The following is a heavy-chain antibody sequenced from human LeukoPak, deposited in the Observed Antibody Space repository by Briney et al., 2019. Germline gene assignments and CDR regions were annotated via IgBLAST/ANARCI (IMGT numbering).Heavy chain of an antibody. J-gene: IGHJ3*02. V-gene: IGHV3-53*01. CDR3: ARRGYFDAFDI. CDR2: IYSGGST. Sequence: GGSLRLSCAVSEFIVSINYLTWVRQAPGKGLEWVSAIYSGGSTYYADSVKGRFTISRDNAKNSLYLQMNSLRAEDTAVYYCARRGYFDAFDIWGQGTMVTVSS. CDR1: EFIVSINY. D-gene: IGHD3-22*01.